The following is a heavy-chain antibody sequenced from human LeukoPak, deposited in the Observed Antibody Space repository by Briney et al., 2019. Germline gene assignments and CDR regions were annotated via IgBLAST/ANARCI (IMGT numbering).Heavy chain of an antibody. J-gene: IGHJ4*02. V-gene: IGHV3-21*01. Sequence: GGSLRLSCAASGFTFSSYEMNWVRQAPGKGLEWVSSISSSSSYIYYADSVKGRFTISRDNAKNSLYLQMNSLRAEDTAVYYCATTGYCSSTSCSFNFDYWGQGTLVTVSS. D-gene: IGHD2-2*01. CDR1: GFTFSSYE. CDR2: ISSSSSYI. CDR3: ATTGYCSSTSCSFNFDY.